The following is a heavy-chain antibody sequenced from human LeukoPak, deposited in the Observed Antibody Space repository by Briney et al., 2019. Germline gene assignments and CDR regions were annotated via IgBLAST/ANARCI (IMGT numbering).Heavy chain of an antibody. CDR2: IDWDDDK. Sequence: SGPTLVNPTQTLTLTCTFSGFSLSTSGMRVSWIRQPPGKALEWLARIDWDDDKFYSTSLKTRLTISKDTSKNQVVLTMTNMDPVDTATYYCARIRPYSSSSLGYYMDVWGKGTTVTVSS. CDR3: ARIRPYSSSSLGYYMDV. V-gene: IGHV2-70*04. CDR1: GFSLSTSGMR. D-gene: IGHD6-6*01. J-gene: IGHJ6*03.